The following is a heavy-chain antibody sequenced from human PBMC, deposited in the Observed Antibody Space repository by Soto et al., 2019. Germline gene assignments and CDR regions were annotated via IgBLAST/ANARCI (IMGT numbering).Heavy chain of an antibody. CDR3: AREDGYYDILTGYSYYYYYGMDV. Sequence: ASVKVSCKASGYTFTSYGISWVRQAPGQGLEWMGWISAYNGNTNYAQKLQGRVTMTTDTSTSTAYMELRSLRSDDTAVYYCAREDGYYDILTGYSYYYYYGMDVWGQGTTVTVSS. CDR1: GYTFTSYG. V-gene: IGHV1-18*04. D-gene: IGHD3-9*01. J-gene: IGHJ6*02. CDR2: ISAYNGNT.